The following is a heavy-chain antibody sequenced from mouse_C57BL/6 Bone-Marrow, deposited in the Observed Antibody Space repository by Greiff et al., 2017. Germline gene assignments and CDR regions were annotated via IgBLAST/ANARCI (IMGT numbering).Heavy chain of an antibody. CDR3: TRDESYYGSSSLHWYFDV. D-gene: IGHD1-1*01. Sequence: EVQGVESGEGLVKPGGSLKLSCAASGFTFSSYAMSWVRQTPEKRLEWVAYISSGGDYIYYADTVKGRFTISRDNDRNTLYLQMSSLKSEDTAMYYCTRDESYYGSSSLHWYFDVWGTGTTVTVSS. CDR1: GFTFSSYA. V-gene: IGHV5-9-1*02. J-gene: IGHJ1*03. CDR2: ISSGGDYI.